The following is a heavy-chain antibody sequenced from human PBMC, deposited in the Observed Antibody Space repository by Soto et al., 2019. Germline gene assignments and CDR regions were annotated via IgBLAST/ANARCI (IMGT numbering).Heavy chain of an antibody. J-gene: IGHJ4*02. V-gene: IGHV1-18*01. CDR3: VVAAQPYYFDY. CDR1: GDTFTSYG. D-gene: IGHD2-15*01. CDR2: ISAYNGNT. Sequence: ASVKASCKASGDTFTSYGISWVRQAPGQGLEWMGWISAYNGNTNYAQKLQGRVTMTTDTSTSTAYMELRSLRSDDTAVYYCVVAAQPYYFDYWGQGTLVTVSS.